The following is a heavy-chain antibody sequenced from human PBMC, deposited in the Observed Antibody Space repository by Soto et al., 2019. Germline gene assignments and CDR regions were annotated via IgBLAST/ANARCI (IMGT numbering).Heavy chain of an antibody. CDR1: GFTFSSYG. CDR2: ISYDGSNK. Sequence: GGSLRLSCAASGFTFSSYGMHWVRQAPGKGLEWVAVISYDGSNKYYADSVKGRFTISRDNSKNTLYLQMNSLRAEDTAVYYCAKVYYYDSSGHDVFDIWGQGTMVTVSS. J-gene: IGHJ3*02. CDR3: AKVYYYDSSGHDVFDI. V-gene: IGHV3-30*18. D-gene: IGHD3-22*01.